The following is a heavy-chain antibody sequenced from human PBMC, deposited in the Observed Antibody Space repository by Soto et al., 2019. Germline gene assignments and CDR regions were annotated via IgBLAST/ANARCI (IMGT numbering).Heavy chain of an antibody. J-gene: IGHJ5*02. CDR3: ARESRSFGEYNWFDP. CDR1: GGSISSGDYY. CDR2: IYYSGST. Sequence: QVQLQESGPGLVKPSQTLSLTCTVSGGSISSGDYYWSWIRQPPGKGLEWIGYIYYSGSTYYNPSLKSRVTISVDTSKNQFSLKLSSVTAADTAVYYCARESRSFGEYNWFDPWGQGTLVTVSS. V-gene: IGHV4-30-4*01. D-gene: IGHD4-17*01.